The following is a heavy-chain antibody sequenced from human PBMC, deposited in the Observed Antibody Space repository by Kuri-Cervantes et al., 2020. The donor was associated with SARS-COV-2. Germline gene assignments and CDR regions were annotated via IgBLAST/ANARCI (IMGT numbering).Heavy chain of an antibody. CDR2: IWYDGSNK. V-gene: IGHV3-33*08. D-gene: IGHD3-22*01. Sequence: GGSMRLSCAASGFTFSSYGMHWVRQAPGKGLEWVAVIWYDGSNKYYADSVKGRFTISRDNSKNTLYLQMNSLRAEDTAVYYCARDPCYYDSTVLDVWGQGTTVTVSS. J-gene: IGHJ6*02. CDR3: ARDPCYYDSTVLDV. CDR1: GFTFSSYG.